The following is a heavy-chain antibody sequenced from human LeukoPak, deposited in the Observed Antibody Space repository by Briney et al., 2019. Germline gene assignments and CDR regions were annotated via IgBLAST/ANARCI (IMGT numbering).Heavy chain of an antibody. CDR3: SRDPRHNDY. V-gene: IGHV3-11*01. CDR1: GFTFSDFY. CDR2: ISGSAHDV. Sequence: GGSLRLSCAASGFTFSDFYMTWIRQAPGKGLELLSYISGSAHDVNYIDSVRGRFTISRDNAKNSLYLHMNSLTVEDTAVYYCSRDPRHNDYWGQGTLVAVSS. J-gene: IGHJ4*02.